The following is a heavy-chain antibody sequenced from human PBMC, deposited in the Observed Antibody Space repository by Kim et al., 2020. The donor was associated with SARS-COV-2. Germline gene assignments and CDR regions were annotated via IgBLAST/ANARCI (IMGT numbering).Heavy chain of an antibody. J-gene: IGHJ5*02. CDR3: AGEPGTAP. CDR2: IIAVLNKG. Sequence: SVKVSCKPSGGTFGNYIFSWVRQAPGQGLEWVGRIIAVLNKGDYAHKFRGRVTMTADKATSTAYMELYGLTSDDTAIYYCAGEPGTAPWGQGTLVTVSS. D-gene: IGHD3-10*01. CDR1: GGTFGNYI. V-gene: IGHV1-69*08.